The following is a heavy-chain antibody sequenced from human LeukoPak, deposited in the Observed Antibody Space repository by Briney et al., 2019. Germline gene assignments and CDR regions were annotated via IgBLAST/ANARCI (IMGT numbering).Heavy chain of an antibody. D-gene: IGHD3-9*01. Sequence: PSETLSLTCAVYGGSFSGYYWSWIRQPPGKGLEWIGEINHSGSTNYNPSLKSRVTISVDTSKNQFSLKLSSVTAVDTAVYYCARGARLRYFDWLLSPFDYWGQGTLVTVSS. J-gene: IGHJ4*02. CDR2: INHSGST. CDR1: GGSFSGYY. CDR3: ARGARLRYFDWLLSPFDY. V-gene: IGHV4-34*01.